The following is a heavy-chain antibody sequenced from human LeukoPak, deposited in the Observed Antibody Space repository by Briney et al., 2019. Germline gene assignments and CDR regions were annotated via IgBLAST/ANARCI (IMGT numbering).Heavy chain of an antibody. J-gene: IGHJ4*02. CDR3: ARDYADYVGYFFFDY. D-gene: IGHD4-17*01. V-gene: IGHV3-23*01. Sequence: GWSLRLSCTASGFTFNTYAMTWVRQAPGKGPEWLSAISGGGETTYYADSAKGRFTISRDNSQNTLYLQMNSLRAEDTAVYYCARDYADYVGYFFFDYWGQGTLVTVSS. CDR2: ISGGGETT. CDR1: GFTFNTYA.